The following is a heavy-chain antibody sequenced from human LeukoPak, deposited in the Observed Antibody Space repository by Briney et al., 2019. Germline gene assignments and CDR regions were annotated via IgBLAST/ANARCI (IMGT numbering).Heavy chain of an antibody. CDR1: GFTFDDYG. V-gene: IGHV3-66*01. J-gene: IGHJ4*02. Sequence: GGSLRLSCAASGFTFDDYGMSWVRQAPGKGLEWVSVIYTGSSTDYADSVKGRFTISRDNSKNTLYLQMNSLRAEDTAVYYCAVVVVTAAFDYWGQGTLVTVSS. CDR2: IYTGSST. D-gene: IGHD2-21*02. CDR3: AVVVVTAAFDY.